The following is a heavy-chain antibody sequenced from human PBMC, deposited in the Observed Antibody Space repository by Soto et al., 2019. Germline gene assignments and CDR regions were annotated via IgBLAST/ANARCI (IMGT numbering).Heavy chain of an antibody. V-gene: IGHV1-2*02. CDR1: GYTFTGYY. CDR2: INPNSGGT. D-gene: IGHD3-3*01. Sequence: ASVKVSCKASGYTFTGYYMHWVRQAPGQGLEWMGWINPNSGGTNYAQKFQGRVTMTRDTSISTAYMELSRLRSDDTAVYYCARRPREWPSNNWFDHWGQGTLVTVSS. J-gene: IGHJ5*02. CDR3: ARRPREWPSNNWFDH.